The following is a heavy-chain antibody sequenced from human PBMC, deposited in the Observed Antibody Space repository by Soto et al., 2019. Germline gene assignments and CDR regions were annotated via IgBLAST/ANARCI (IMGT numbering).Heavy chain of an antibody. CDR3: TTDLFPRARRNY. J-gene: IGHJ4*02. CDR2: IKSKTDGGTT. Sequence: EVQLVESGGGLVKPGGSLRLSCAASGFTFTNDWMNWVRQAPGKGLEWVGRIKSKTDGGTTEYAAPVEGRFTISRDDSRDTLYLQLNSLKTEDKALYYCTTDLFPRARRNYWGQRTLVTVSS. CDR1: GFTFTNDW. V-gene: IGHV3-15*07.